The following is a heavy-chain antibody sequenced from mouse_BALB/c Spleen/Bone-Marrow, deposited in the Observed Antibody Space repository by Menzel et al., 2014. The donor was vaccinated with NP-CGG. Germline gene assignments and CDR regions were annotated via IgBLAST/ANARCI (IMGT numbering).Heavy chain of an antibody. V-gene: IGHV5-9-3*01. CDR3: ARQGDGYYDY. D-gene: IGHD2-3*01. CDR2: ISNTGNYT. J-gene: IGHJ2*01. CDR1: GFTFSSYA. Sequence: EVKLMESGGGLVKPGGSLKLSCAASGFTFSSYAMSWVRQTPEKRLEWVATISNTGNYTYYPDSVKGRFTISRDNAKDTLYLQMSSLRSEDTALYYCARQGDGYYDYWGRGTTLTVSS.